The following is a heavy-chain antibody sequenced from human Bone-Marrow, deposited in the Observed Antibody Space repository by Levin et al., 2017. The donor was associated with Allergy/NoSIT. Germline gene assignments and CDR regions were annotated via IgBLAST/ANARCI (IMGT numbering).Heavy chain of an antibody. CDR1: GGSVNYYY. V-gene: IGHV4-59*08. CDR3: AGHPDVPGFGHGLDV. J-gene: IGHJ6*02. CDR2: IYYTGTT. D-gene: IGHD3-10*01. Sequence: SETLSLTCTVSGGSVNYYYWSWVRQPPGKGLEWIAYIYYTGTTSYNPSLNSRLIVSVDTSNNQFSLRLTSVTAADTAVYYCAGHPDVPGFGHGLDVWGQGTTVIVSS.